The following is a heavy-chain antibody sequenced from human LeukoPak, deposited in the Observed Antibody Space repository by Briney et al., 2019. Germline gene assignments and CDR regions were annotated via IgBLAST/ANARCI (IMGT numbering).Heavy chain of an antibody. D-gene: IGHD3-10*01. V-gene: IGHV3-30*02. CDR1: GFTING. CDR3: AKWQTSGSAGDY. CDR2: IRYDGSNK. Sequence: GGSLSLSCSASGFTINGMHWVRQAPGKGLEWVAFIRYDGSNKYYADSVNGRFTISRDNSTNTLYLQMNSLRAEDTAVYYCAKWQTSGSAGDYWGQGTLVTVSS. J-gene: IGHJ4*02.